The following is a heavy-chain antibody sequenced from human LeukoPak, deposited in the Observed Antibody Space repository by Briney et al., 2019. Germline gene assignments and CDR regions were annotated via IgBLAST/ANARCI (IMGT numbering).Heavy chain of an antibody. D-gene: IGHD3-10*01. J-gene: IGHJ4*02. V-gene: IGHV1-2*02. CDR3: ARAFYGSGSYLLDY. Sequence: ASVKVSCKASGYSFTGYYMHWVRQAPGQGFEWMGWINPYSGDTNYAQKFQGRVTVTRDTSISTAYMELSRLRSDDTAVYYCARAFYGSGSYLLDYWGQGTLVTVSS. CDR2: INPYSGDT. CDR1: GYSFTGYY.